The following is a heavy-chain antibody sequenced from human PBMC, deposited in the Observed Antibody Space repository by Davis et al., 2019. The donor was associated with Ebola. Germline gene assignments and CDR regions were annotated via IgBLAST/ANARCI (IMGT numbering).Heavy chain of an antibody. V-gene: IGHV4-30-4*01. CDR2: INEAGIT. J-gene: IGHJ4*02. D-gene: IGHD3-10*01. CDR1: GASTSRGAYF. CDR3: ATSTRDRQFDS. Sequence: SETLSLTCSVSGASTSRGAYFWSWLRQAPAKGLEWIGYINEAGITYYNPSFKSRVTLSLDMTRNEVALKVTSVIPADTAVYYCATSTRDRQFDSWGQGTLVTVSS.